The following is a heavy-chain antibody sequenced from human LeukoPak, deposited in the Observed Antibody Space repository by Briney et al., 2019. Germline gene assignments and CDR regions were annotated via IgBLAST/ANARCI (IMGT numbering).Heavy chain of an antibody. CDR2: IYYSGST. J-gene: IGHJ3*02. CDR1: GGSISSGDYY. Sequence: SETLSLTCTVSGGSISSGDYYWSRIRQPPGKGLEWIGYIYYSGSTYYNPSLKSRVTISVDTSKNQFSLKLSSVTAADTAVYYCARRSHYYGSSGYYFKVSHDAFDIWGQGTMVTVSS. D-gene: IGHD3-22*01. CDR3: ARRSHYYGSSGYYFKVSHDAFDI. V-gene: IGHV4-30-4*01.